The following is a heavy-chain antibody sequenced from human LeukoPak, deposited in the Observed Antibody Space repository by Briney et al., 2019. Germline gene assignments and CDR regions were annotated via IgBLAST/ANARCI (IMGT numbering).Heavy chain of an antibody. D-gene: IGHD6-6*01. V-gene: IGHV3-23*01. J-gene: IGHJ4*02. CDR1: GFTFTTYA. CDR2: ISGSGGST. Sequence: RAGGSLRLSCAASGFTFTTYAMSWVRQAPGKGLEWVSHISGSGGSTYFADSVKGRFTISRDNSKNTLYLQMNSLRAEDTAVYYCAKDLTYSSSSWFDYWGQGTLVTVSS. CDR3: AKDLTYSSSSWFDY.